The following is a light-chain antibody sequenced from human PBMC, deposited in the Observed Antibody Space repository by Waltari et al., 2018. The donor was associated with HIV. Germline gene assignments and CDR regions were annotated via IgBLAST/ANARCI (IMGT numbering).Light chain of an antibody. CDR2: QDS. J-gene: IGLJ2*01. CDR1: KVGDKY. V-gene: IGLV3-1*01. Sequence: SYELTQPPSVSVSPGQTASITCSGDKVGDKYACWYQQKPGQSPVLVIYQDSKRPSGIPERFSGSNSGNTATLTISGTQAMDEADYYCQAWDSSTVVVFGGGTKLTVL. CDR3: QAWDSSTVVV.